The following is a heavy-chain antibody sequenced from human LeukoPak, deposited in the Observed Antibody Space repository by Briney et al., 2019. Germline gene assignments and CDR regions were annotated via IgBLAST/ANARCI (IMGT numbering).Heavy chain of an antibody. CDR2: ISYDGSNK. D-gene: IGHD6-13*01. Sequence: GGSLRLSCAASVFTPSSYAMHWVRQAPGKGLEWVAVISYDGSNKYYADSVKGRFTISRDNSKNTLYLQMNSLRAEDTAVYYCAREIAAASNWFDPWGQGTLVTVSS. CDR1: VFTPSSYA. CDR3: AREIAAASNWFDP. J-gene: IGHJ5*02. V-gene: IGHV3-30*04.